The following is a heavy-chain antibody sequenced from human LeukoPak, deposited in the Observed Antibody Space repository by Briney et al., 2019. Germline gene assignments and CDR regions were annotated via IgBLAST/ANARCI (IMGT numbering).Heavy chain of an antibody. V-gene: IGHV4-31*03. Sequence: PSETQSLTCTVSGGSISSGGYYWSWIRQHPGKGLEWIGYIYYSGSTYYNPSLKSRVTISVDTSKNQFSLKLSSVTAADTAVYYCARVEVTATTFYFDYWGQGTLVTVSS. CDR1: GGSISSGGYY. J-gene: IGHJ4*02. D-gene: IGHD2-21*02. CDR2: IYYSGST. CDR3: ARVEVTATTFYFDY.